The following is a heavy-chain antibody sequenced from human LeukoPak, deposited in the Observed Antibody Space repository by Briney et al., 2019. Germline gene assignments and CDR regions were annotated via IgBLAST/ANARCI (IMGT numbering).Heavy chain of an antibody. CDR1: GGSISSYY. D-gene: IGHD2-15*01. Sequence: SETLSLTCTVSGGSISSYYWSWIRQPAGKGLEWIGRIYTSGSTNYNPALTSRGTMSVGTSNNQFSLKLSSVTAADTAVYYCARGTRSVVVDYWGQGTLVTVSS. V-gene: IGHV4-4*07. CDR3: ARGTRSVVVDY. J-gene: IGHJ4*02. CDR2: IYTSGST.